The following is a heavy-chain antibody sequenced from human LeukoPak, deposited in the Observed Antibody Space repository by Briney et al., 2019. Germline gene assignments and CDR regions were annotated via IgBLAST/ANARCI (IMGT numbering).Heavy chain of an antibody. CDR2: IYTSGST. CDR3: ARVVPAAILRDGSRSPAGYSGYESRGFHYGMDV. J-gene: IGHJ6*02. CDR1: GGSISSYY. D-gene: IGHD2-2*02. V-gene: IGHV4-4*07. Sequence: PSETLSLTCTVSGGSISSYYWSWIRQPAGKGLEWIRRIYTSGSTNYNPSLKSRVTMSVDTSKNQFSLKLSSVTAADTAVYYCARVVPAAILRDGSRSPAGYSGYESRGFHYGMDVWGQGTTVTVSS.